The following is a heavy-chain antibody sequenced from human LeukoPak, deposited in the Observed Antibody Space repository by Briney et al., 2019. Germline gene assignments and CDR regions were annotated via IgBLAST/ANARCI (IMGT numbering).Heavy chain of an antibody. V-gene: IGHV1-2*06. Sequence: ASVKVSCKASGYSFIRYHIHWVRQAPGQGLEWMGRINPNSGGTNYAQKFQGRVTMTRDTSISTAYMELSRLRSDDTAVYYCASVPLLAELNWFDPWGQGTLVTVSS. J-gene: IGHJ5*02. CDR3: ASVPLLAELNWFDP. CDR2: INPNSGGT. D-gene: IGHD3-10*01. CDR1: GYSFIRYH.